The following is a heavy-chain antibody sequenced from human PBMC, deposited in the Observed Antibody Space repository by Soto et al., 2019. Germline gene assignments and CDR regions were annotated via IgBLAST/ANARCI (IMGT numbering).Heavy chain of an antibody. CDR3: AKTPSPFILIGFPYYFDY. V-gene: IGHV3-23*01. Sequence: EVQLLESGGGLVQPGGSLRLSCAASGFTFTTYAMSWVRQAPGKGLEWVSAISGSGGNTYYADSVKGRFTISRDNSKNALFLQLNSLRAEDTAVYYCAKTPSPFILIGFPYYFDYWGQGTLVTVSS. D-gene: IGHD3-9*01. CDR2: ISGSGGNT. J-gene: IGHJ4*02. CDR1: GFTFTTYA.